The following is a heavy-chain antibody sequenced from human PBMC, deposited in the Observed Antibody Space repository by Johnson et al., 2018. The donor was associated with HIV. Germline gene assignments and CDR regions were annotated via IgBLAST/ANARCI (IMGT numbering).Heavy chain of an antibody. CDR1: GFTFSSYT. D-gene: IGHD3/OR15-3a*01. Sequence: VQLVESGGGLVQPGGSLRLSCAASGFTFSSYTMHCVRQAPGKGLEWVSLISWDGGSTYYADSVKGRFSISRDNAKNTLYLQMNSLRAEDTAVYYCARDGLAANAFDTWGQGTMVTVSS. J-gene: IGHJ3*02. V-gene: IGHV3-43*01. CDR2: ISWDGGST. CDR3: ARDGLAANAFDT.